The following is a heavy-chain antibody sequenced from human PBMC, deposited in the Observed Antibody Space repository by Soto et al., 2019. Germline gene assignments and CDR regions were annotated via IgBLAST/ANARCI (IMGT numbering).Heavy chain of an antibody. J-gene: IGHJ4*02. CDR1: CCTFFKYY. CDR2: ISPNSGRA. D-gene: IGHD4-17*01. Sequence: ASVKVSSKGCCCTFFKYYVSWLGQAPGQGLEWLGLISPNSGRASYSEKFQGRVTMSTDTPTTTAYLKLSSVTAADTAVYYCATYDYGDYRFDYWGQGTLVTVSS. V-gene: IGHV1-18*04. CDR3: ATYDYGDYRFDY.